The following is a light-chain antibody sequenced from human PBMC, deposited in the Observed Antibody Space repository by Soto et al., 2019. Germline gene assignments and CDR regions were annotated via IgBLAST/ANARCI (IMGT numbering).Light chain of an antibody. CDR2: NVS. Sequence: QSALTQPASVSGSPGQSITISCTGTSSDVGGHNSVSWYQQHPGKAPKLMIYNVSNRPSGVSNRFSGSKSGNTASLTISGLLAEDEADCYCTSYTSSSTYVFGAGTKLTVL. J-gene: IGLJ1*01. V-gene: IGLV2-14*01. CDR1: SSDVGGHNS. CDR3: TSYTSSSTYV.